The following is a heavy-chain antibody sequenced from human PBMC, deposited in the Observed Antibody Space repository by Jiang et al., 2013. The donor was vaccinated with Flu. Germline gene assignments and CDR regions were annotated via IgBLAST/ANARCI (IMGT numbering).Heavy chain of an antibody. CDR1: GFAFTSYA. J-gene: IGHJ4*02. V-gene: IGHV3-30-3*01. CDR3: AKEGAGLGWSGFDL. CDR2: ISIDGCRQ. D-gene: IGHD1-26*01. Sequence: GVVLPRRSLRLSCAASGFAFTSYAMHWVRQAPGKGLEWLAVISIDGCRQHYADSVEGRFTISRDDSRDTLYLQMNSLTPEDTAIYYCAKEGAGLGWSGFDLWGQGVLVTVSS.